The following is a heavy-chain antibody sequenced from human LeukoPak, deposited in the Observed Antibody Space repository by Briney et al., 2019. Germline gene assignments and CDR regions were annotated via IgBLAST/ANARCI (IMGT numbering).Heavy chain of an antibody. CDR1: GYTFTRYY. CDR3: ARGSRSGWYNWFDP. J-gene: IGHJ5*02. V-gene: IGHV1-46*01. D-gene: IGHD6-19*01. Sequence: ASVKVSCKASGYTFTRYYMHWVRQAPGQGLEWMGIINPSGGNTNYAQKLQGRVTMTTDTSTSTAYMELRSLRSDDTAVYYCARGSRSGWYNWFDPWGQGTLVTVSS. CDR2: INPSGGNT.